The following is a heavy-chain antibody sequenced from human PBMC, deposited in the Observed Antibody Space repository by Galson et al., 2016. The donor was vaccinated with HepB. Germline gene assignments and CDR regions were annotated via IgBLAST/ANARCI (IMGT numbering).Heavy chain of an antibody. V-gene: IGHV3-48*03. CDR2: ISSSGTTI. Sequence: SLRLSCAASGFTFSRYEMNWVRQAPGKGLEWVSYISSSGTTIYYADSVKGRFTLTRDNAKNSLYLQMNSLRDEDTAVYFFARVLFGSGSYWCLDVWGQGTTVTVSS. CDR1: GFTFSRYE. J-gene: IGHJ6*02. CDR3: ARVLFGSGSYWCLDV. D-gene: IGHD3-10*01.